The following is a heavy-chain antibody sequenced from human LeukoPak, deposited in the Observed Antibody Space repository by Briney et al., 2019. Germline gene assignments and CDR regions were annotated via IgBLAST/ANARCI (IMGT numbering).Heavy chain of an antibody. Sequence: SETLSLTCAVYGGSFSDYYWSWIRQPPGKGLEWIGEVSHSGSTNYNPSLESRVSISVDTSKNQFSLKLTSMTAADTAVYYCARHYRKKIIVVKKVYFDFWGQGTLVTVSS. CDR1: GGSFSDYY. D-gene: IGHD3-22*01. J-gene: IGHJ4*02. CDR2: VSHSGST. V-gene: IGHV4-34*01. CDR3: ARHYRKKIIVVKKVYFDF.